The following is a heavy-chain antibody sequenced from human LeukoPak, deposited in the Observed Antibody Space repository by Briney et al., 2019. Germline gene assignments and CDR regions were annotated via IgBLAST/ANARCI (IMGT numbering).Heavy chain of an antibody. D-gene: IGHD1-26*01. CDR3: ARGSRRAHEVGATSYYMDV. Sequence: ASVKVSCKASGYTFTSYDINWVRQATGQGLEWMGWMNPNSGNTGYAQKFQGRVTMTRNTSISTAYMELSSLRSEDTAVYYCARGSRRAHEVGATSYYMDVWGKGTTVTISS. J-gene: IGHJ6*03. CDR2: MNPNSGNT. V-gene: IGHV1-8*01. CDR1: GYTFTSYD.